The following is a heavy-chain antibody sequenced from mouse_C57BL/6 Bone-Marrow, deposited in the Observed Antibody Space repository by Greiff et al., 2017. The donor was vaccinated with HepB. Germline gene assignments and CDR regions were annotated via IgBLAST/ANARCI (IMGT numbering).Heavy chain of an antibody. CDR3: ARRSNGSSYGYWYFDV. D-gene: IGHD1-1*01. CDR2: IDPNSGGT. V-gene: IGHV1-72*01. CDR1: GYTFTSYW. Sequence: QVQLQQPGAELVKPGASVKLSCKASGYTFTSYWMHWVKQRPGRGLEWIGRIDPNSGGTKYNETFKSKATLTVDKHSSTAYMQLSSLTSEDSAVYYCARRSNGSSYGYWYFDVWGTGTTVTVSS. J-gene: IGHJ1*03.